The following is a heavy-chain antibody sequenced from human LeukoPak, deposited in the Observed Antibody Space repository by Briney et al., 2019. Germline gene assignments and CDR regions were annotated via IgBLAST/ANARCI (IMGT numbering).Heavy chain of an antibody. CDR3: ANLQYYYGSGRGPLGR. D-gene: IGHD3-10*01. J-gene: IGHJ5*02. V-gene: IGHV3-23*01. CDR1: GFTFSSYA. Sequence: GGSLRLSCAASGFTFSSYAMSWVRQAPGKGLEWGSVISGGGRGTYHADSVKGRFTVSRENSKDTLYLQMNSLRVEDTAVYYCANLQYYYGSGRGPLGRWGQGTLVTVSS. CDR2: ISGGGRGT.